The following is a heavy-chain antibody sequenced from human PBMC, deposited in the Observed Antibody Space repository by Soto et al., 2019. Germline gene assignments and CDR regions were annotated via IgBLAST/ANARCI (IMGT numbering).Heavy chain of an antibody. V-gene: IGHV1-3*01. D-gene: IGHD6-6*01. CDR1: GYTFTSYA. J-gene: IGHJ3*02. Sequence: ASVKVSCKASGYTFTSYAMHWVRQAPGQRLEWMGWINAGNGNTKYPQKFQGRVTITRDTSASTAYMELSSLRSEDTAVYYCARAHIAARLSDAFDIWGQGTMVTVSS. CDR3: ARAHIAARLSDAFDI. CDR2: INAGNGNT.